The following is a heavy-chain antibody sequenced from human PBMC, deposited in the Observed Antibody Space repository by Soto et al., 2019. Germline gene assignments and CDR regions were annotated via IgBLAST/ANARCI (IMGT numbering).Heavy chain of an antibody. V-gene: IGHV3-7*01. Sequence: EVQLVESGGGLVQPGGSLRLSCAASGFTFSSYWMSWVRQAPGKGLEWVANIKQDGSEKYYVDSVKGRFTISRDNVKNSLYLQMNSLRAEDTAVYYCARAQSPYGSGNRYVYQLSGLDVWGQGTTVTVSS. D-gene: IGHD3-10*01. CDR2: IKQDGSEK. CDR1: GFTFSSYW. CDR3: ARAQSPYGSGNRYVYQLSGLDV. J-gene: IGHJ6*02.